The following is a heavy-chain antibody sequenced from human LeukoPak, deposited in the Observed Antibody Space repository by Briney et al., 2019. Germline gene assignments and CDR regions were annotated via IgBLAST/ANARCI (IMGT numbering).Heavy chain of an antibody. Sequence: PGGSLRLSCAASGFTFSSYPMSWVRQAPGKGLEWVANIKQDGSEKYYVDSVKGRFTISRDNAKNSLYLQMNSLRAEDTAVYYCARVYGSGSYWYYYYYMDVWGKGTTVTVSS. D-gene: IGHD3-10*01. J-gene: IGHJ6*03. V-gene: IGHV3-7*04. CDR2: IKQDGSEK. CDR3: ARVYGSGSYWYYYYYMDV. CDR1: GFTFSSYP.